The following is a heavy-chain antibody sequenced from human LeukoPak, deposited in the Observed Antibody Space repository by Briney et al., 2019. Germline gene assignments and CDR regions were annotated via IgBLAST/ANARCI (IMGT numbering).Heavy chain of an antibody. Sequence: GESLKISCKGSGYSFTSYWIGWVRQMPGKGLEWMGIIYPGDSDTRYSPSFQGQVTISADKSISTAYLQWSSLKASDTAVYYCARHAPVTPDAFDIWGQGTMVTVSS. V-gene: IGHV5-51*01. CDR2: IYPGDSDT. CDR1: GYSFTSYW. J-gene: IGHJ3*02. D-gene: IGHD5-18*01. CDR3: ARHAPVTPDAFDI.